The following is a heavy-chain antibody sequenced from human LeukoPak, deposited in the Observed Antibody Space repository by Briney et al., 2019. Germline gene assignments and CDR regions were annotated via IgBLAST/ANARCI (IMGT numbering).Heavy chain of an antibody. CDR2: MNPNSGNT. V-gene: IGHV1-8*01. CDR3: ARGREQLWLEY. J-gene: IGHJ4*02. CDR1: GYTFTSYD. Sequence: ASVKVSCKASGYTFTSYDINWVRQATGQGLEWMGRMNPNSGNTGYAQKFQGRITMTRDTSISTAYMELSSLRSEDTAVYYCARGREQLWLEYWGQGNMVTVSS. D-gene: IGHD5-18*01.